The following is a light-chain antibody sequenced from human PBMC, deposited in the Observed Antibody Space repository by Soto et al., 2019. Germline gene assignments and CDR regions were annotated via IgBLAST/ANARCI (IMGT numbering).Light chain of an antibody. CDR1: QSVPRSY. Sequence: ETVLTQSPGTLSLSPGGRATLSCRASQSVPRSYLAWYQQKPGQAPRLLIYGTSSRAAGIPDRFSGSGSGTDFTLTISRLEPEDFAVFYCQQYGSSITFGQGTRLEI. J-gene: IGKJ5*01. CDR2: GTS. V-gene: IGKV3-20*01. CDR3: QQYGSSIT.